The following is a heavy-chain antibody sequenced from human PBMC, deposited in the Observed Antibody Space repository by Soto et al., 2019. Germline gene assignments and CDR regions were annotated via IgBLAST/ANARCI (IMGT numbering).Heavy chain of an antibody. D-gene: IGHD6-19*01. J-gene: IGHJ4*02. V-gene: IGHV3-30-3*01. CDR3: ASPGGYSSGWAY. CDR1: GFTFSSYA. Sequence: QVQLVESGGGVVQPGRSLRLSCAASGFTFSSYAMHWVRQAPGKGLEWVAVISYDGSNKYYADSVKGRFTISRDNSKNTLHLQMNSLRAEDTAVYYCASPGGYSSGWAYWGQGTLVTVSS. CDR2: ISYDGSNK.